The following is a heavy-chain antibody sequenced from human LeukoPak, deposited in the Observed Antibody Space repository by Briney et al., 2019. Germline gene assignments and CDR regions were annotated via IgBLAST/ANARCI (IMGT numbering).Heavy chain of an antibody. V-gene: IGHV5-51*01. CDR1: GYSFTSYW. CDR3: ARQNYYDSSGYYPAAFGY. Sequence: GESLKISCKGSGYSFTSYWIGWVRQMPGKGLEWMGIIYPGDSDTRYSPSFQGQVTISADKSISTAYLQWSSLKASDTAMYYCARQNYYDSSGYYPAAFGYWGQGTLVTVSS. CDR2: IYPGDSDT. D-gene: IGHD3-22*01. J-gene: IGHJ4*02.